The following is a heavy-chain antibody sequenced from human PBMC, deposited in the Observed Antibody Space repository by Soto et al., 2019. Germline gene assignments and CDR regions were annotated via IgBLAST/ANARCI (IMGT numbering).Heavy chain of an antibody. CDR1: GFTFSNAW. V-gene: IGHV3-15*01. CDR2: IKSKNDGGTT. CDR3: TTGGADSYYDYIWGTGTQYYFDY. D-gene: IGHD3-16*01. Sequence: GGSLRLSCAASGFTFSNAWMGWVRQAPGKGLEWVGRIKSKNDGGTTDYAAPVKGRFTISRDDSKNTLYLQMNSLKTEDTAVYYCTTGGADSYYDYIWGTGTQYYFDYWGQGTLVTVSS. J-gene: IGHJ4*02.